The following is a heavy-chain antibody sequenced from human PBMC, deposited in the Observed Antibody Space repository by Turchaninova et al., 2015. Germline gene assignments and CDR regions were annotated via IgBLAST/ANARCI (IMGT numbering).Heavy chain of an antibody. CDR3: ARVGLLGSGYSY. Sequence: QVQLQQWGAGLLKPSETLSLTCAVYGGSFSGYYWSWIRQPPGKGLEGFGESNHSGSTNYNPSLKSRVTISVDTSKNQFSLKLNSVTAADTAVYYCARVGLLGSGYSYWGQGTLVTVSS. V-gene: IGHV4-34*01. CDR1: GGSFSGYY. J-gene: IGHJ4*02. D-gene: IGHD3-22*01. CDR2: SNHSGST.